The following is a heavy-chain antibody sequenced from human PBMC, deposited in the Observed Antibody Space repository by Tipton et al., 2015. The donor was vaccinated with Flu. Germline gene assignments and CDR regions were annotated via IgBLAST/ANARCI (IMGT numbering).Heavy chain of an antibody. CDR2: IHQSGST. V-gene: IGHV4-38-2*01. J-gene: IGHJ5*02. Sequence: TLSLTCAVSGYSIRSGYYWDWIRQPPGKGLEWIGSIHQSGSTYYKPSLKSRVTISVDTSKNQLSLKLSSVTAADTAVYYCAMYYYDSSSYYSQGWFDPWGQGTLVTVSS. CDR1: GYSIRSGYY. D-gene: IGHD3-22*01. CDR3: AMYYYDSSSYYSQGWFDP.